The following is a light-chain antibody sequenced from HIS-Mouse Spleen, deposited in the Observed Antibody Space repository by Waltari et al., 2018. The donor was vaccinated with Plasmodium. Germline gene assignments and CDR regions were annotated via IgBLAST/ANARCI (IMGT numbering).Light chain of an antibody. Sequence: EIVLTQSPATLSLSPGERATLSCRASQSVSSYLAWYQQNPGQAPRLLIYDASNRATGSPARFSGSGSGTDFTLTISSLEPEDFAVYYCQQRSNWAPLTFGGGTKVEIK. CDR1: QSVSSY. CDR2: DAS. V-gene: IGKV3-11*01. CDR3: QQRSNWAPLT. J-gene: IGKJ4*01.